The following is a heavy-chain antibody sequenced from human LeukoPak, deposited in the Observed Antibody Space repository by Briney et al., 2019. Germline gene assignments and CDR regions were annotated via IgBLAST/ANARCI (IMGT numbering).Heavy chain of an antibody. CDR2: IYHSGST. V-gene: IGHV4-30-2*01. CDR1: GGSISSGGYY. J-gene: IGHJ4*02. D-gene: IGHD1-7*01. Sequence: SETLSLTCTVSGGSISSGGYYWSWIRQPPGKGLEWIGYIYHSGSTYYNPSLKSRVTISVDRSKNQFSLKLSSVTAADTAVYYCARFTNYGSDYWGQGTLVTVSS. CDR3: ARFTNYGSDY.